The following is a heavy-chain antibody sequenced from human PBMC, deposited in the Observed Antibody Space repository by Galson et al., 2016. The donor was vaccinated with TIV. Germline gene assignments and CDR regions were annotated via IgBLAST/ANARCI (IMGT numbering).Heavy chain of an antibody. V-gene: IGHV4-38-2*02. D-gene: IGHD4-17*01. CDR2: IYESGTT. Sequence: ETLSLTCAVSGYSINSGYYWGWIRQPPGKGLQWIGSIYESGTTYYNPSPKSRLTMSVDTSKNQFSLKLSSVSAADTAVYYCVREGSTVTLHHYFGMDVWGQGTSVTVSS. J-gene: IGHJ6*02. CDR3: VREGSTVTLHHYFGMDV. CDR1: GYSINSGYY.